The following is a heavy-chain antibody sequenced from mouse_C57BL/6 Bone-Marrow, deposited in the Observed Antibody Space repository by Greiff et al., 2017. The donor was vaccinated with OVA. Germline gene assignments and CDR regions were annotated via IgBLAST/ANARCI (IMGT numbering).Heavy chain of an antibody. CDR3: TGSIYDGYWAWFAY. Sequence: EVQLQESGGGLVQPGRSMKLSCVASGFTFSNYWMNWVRQSPEKGLEWVAQIRLKSDNYATHYAESVQGRFTISRDDSKSSVYLQMNNLRAEYTGIYYCTGSIYDGYWAWFAYWGQGTLVTVSA. V-gene: IGHV6-3*01. J-gene: IGHJ3*01. CDR2: IRLKSDNYAT. D-gene: IGHD2-3*01. CDR1: GFTFSNYW.